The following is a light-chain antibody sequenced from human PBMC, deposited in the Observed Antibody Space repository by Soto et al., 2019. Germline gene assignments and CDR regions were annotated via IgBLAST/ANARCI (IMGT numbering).Light chain of an antibody. CDR2: RAS. J-gene: IGKJ1*01. CDR1: HYIYSN. V-gene: IGKV3-15*01. CDR3: QQYHNLWT. Sequence: EIVMTQSPATLSFSPVERATLSCTASHYIYSNVAWFQQRPGQAPRLLIYRASTRATGTPARFSGSGSGTEFTLTITSLQSEDFALYYCQQYHNLWTFGQGTKVDIK.